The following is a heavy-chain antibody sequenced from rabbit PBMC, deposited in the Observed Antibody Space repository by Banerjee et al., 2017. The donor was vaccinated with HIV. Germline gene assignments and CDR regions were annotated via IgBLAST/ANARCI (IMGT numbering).Heavy chain of an antibody. J-gene: IGHJ4*01. CDR1: GFSFSSGYY. V-gene: IGHV1S40*01. CDR3: AGSLVDNANL. D-gene: IGHD1-1*01. Sequence: QQLVESGGGLVKPGASLTLTCKASGFSFSSGYYMCWVRQAPGKGLEWIGCIGTGSGSTVYATWAKGRFTISKTSSTTVTLQMTSLTAADTATYFCAGSLVDNANLWGQGTLVTVS. CDR2: IGTGSGST.